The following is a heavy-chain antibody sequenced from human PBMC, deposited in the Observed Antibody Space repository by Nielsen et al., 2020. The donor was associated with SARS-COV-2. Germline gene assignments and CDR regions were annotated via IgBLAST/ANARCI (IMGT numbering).Heavy chain of an antibody. D-gene: IGHD5-12*01. V-gene: IGHV3-9*01. J-gene: IGHJ3*02. CDR2: ISWNSGSI. CDR3: AKDMYSGYDFDAFDI. CDR1: GFTFDDYA. Sequence: GGSLRLSCAASGFTFDDYAMHWVRQAPGKGLEWVSGISWNSGSIGYADSVKGRFTISRDNAKNSLYLQMNSLRLEDTAFYYCAKDMYSGYDFDAFDIWGQGTMVTVSS.